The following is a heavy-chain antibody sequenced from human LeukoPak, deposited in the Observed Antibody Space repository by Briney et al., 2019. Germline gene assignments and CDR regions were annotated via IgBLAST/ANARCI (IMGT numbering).Heavy chain of an antibody. J-gene: IGHJ6*03. Sequence: PGGSLRLSCAASGFTFSSYAMHWVRQAPGKGLEWVAVISYDGSNKYYADSVKGRFTISRDNSKNKLYLQMNRLRAEDTAVYYFARTRGPPTYYYFYMDVWGKGTTVTVSS. CDR2: ISYDGSNK. D-gene: IGHD1-1*01. CDR1: GFTFSSYA. CDR3: ARTRGPPTYYYFYMDV. V-gene: IGHV3-30*04.